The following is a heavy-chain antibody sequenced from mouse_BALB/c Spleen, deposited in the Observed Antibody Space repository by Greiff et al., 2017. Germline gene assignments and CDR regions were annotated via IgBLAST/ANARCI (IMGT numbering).Heavy chain of an antibody. Sequence: QVQLQQSGAELVRPGVSVKISCKGSGYTFTDYAMHWVKQSHAKSLEWIGVISTYYGDASYNQKFKGKATMTVDKSSSTAYMELARLTSEDSAIYYCAREGLGLFFDYWGQGTTLTVSS. J-gene: IGHJ2*01. CDR3: AREGLGLFFDY. D-gene: IGHD4-1*01. CDR2: ISTYYGDA. CDR1: GYTFTDYA. V-gene: IGHV1S137*01.